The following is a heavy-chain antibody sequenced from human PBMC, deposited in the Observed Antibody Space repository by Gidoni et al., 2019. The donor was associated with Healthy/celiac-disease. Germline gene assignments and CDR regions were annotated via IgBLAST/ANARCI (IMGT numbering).Heavy chain of an antibody. CDR2: MNPNSGNT. CDR3: ARAPKRVVVRPENWFDP. Sequence: GWMNPNSGNTGYAQKFQGRVTMTRNTSISTAYMELSSLRSEDTAVYYCARAPKRVVVRPENWFDPWGQGTLVTVSS. V-gene: IGHV1-8*01. D-gene: IGHD2-15*01. J-gene: IGHJ5*02.